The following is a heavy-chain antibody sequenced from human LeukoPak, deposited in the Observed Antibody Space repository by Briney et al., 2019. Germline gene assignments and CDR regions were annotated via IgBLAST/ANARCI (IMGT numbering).Heavy chain of an antibody. CDR2: INTDGSST. CDR1: GFTFSSYA. V-gene: IGHV3-74*01. J-gene: IGHJ1*01. D-gene: IGHD3-3*01. Sequence: PGGSLRLSCAASGFTFSSYAMSWVRQAPGKGLVWVSRINTDGSSTSYADSVKGRFTISRDNAKNTLYLQMNSLRAEDTAVYYCARRGMSYYDFWSGHSEFQHWGQGTLVTVSS. CDR3: ARRGMSYYDFWSGHSEFQH.